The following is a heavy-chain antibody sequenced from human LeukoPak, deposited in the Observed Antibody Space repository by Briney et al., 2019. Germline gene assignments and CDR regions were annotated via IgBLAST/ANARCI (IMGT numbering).Heavy chain of an antibody. CDR3: ARGEVGATTWFGDY. CDR2: ISYDGSNK. V-gene: IGHV3-30-3*01. Sequence: GGSLRLSCAASGFTFSSYAMHWVRQAPGKGLEWVAVISYDGSNKYYADSVKGRFTISRDNSKNTLYLQMNSLRAEDTAVYYCARGEVGATTWFGDYWGQGTLVTVSS. D-gene: IGHD1-26*01. CDR1: GFTFSSYA. J-gene: IGHJ4*02.